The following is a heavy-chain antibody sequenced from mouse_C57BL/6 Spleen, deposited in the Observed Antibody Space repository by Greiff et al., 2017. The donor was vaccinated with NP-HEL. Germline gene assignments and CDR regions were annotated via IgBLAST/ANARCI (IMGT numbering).Heavy chain of an antibody. Sequence: QVQLQQPGAELVRPGTSVKLSCKASGYTFTSYWMHWVKQRPGQGLEWIGVIDPSDSYTNYNQKFKGKDTLTVDTSSSTAYMQLSSLTSEDSAVYYCARYGSSRVAYWGQGTLVTVSA. CDR3: ARYGSSRVAY. V-gene: IGHV1-59*01. CDR2: IDPSDSYT. D-gene: IGHD1-1*01. CDR1: GYTFTSYW. J-gene: IGHJ3*01.